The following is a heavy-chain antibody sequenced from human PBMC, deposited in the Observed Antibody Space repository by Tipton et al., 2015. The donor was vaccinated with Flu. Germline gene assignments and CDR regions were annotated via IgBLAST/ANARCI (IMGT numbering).Heavy chain of an antibody. CDR3: ARHTGDSVRGVIDY. Sequence: TLSLTCSVSGFSITSSYYWTWIRQSPGQGLEWIGSVSHTGTTYYNPSLKSRVTISIDTSKSQFSLRLSSVTAADTAIYYCARHTGDSVRGVIDYWGQGTLVTASS. V-gene: IGHV4-38-2*02. CDR2: VSHTGTT. J-gene: IGHJ4*02. CDR1: GFSITSSYY. D-gene: IGHD3-10*02.